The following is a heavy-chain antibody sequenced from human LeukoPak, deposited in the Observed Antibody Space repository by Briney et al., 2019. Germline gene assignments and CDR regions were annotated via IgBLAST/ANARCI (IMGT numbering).Heavy chain of an antibody. CDR2: IYHSGST. V-gene: IGHV4-4*02. D-gene: IGHD6-13*01. J-gene: IGHJ4*02. CDR1: GGSISSSNW. CDR3: ARRISSGWCFHS. Sequence: SETLSLTCAVSGGSISSSNWWSWVRPPPGKGLEWIGEIYHSGSTNYNPSLKSRVTISVDKSKNQFSLKLSSVTAADTAVYYCARRISSGWCFHSWGQGTLVTVSS.